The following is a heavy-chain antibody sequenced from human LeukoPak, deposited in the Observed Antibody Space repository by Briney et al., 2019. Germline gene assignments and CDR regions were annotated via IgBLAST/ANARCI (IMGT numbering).Heavy chain of an antibody. CDR1: GGSISSYY. CDR2: IYYSGST. J-gene: IGHJ4*02. Sequence: SETLSLTCTVSGGSISSYYWSWIRQPPGKGLEWIGYIYYSGSTNYNPSLKSRVTISVDTSKNQFSLKLSSVTAADTAVYYCARGDITMVRGAPFDYWGQGTLVTVSS. CDR3: ARGDITMVRGAPFDY. D-gene: IGHD3-10*01. V-gene: IGHV4-59*08.